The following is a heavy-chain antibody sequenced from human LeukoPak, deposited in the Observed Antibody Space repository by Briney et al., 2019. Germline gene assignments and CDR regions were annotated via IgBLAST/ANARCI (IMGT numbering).Heavy chain of an antibody. J-gene: IGHJ4*02. CDR3: ARVTTGGYYNC. Sequence: SETLSLTCTVSGGSISICSYYWSWIRQPAGKGLEWIGRIYTSGSTNYNPSLKSRVTISVDTSKNQFSLKLSSVTAADTAVYYCARVTTGGYYNCWGQGTLVTVSS. CDR1: GGSISICSYY. D-gene: IGHD3-22*01. V-gene: IGHV4-61*02. CDR2: IYTSGST.